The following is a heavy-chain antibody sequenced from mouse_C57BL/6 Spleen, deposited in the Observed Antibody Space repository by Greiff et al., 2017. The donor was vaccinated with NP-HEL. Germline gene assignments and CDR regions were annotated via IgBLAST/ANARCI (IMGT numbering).Heavy chain of an antibody. J-gene: IGHJ1*03. V-gene: IGHV1-7*01. CDR1: GYTFTSYW. D-gene: IGHD2-5*01. CDR3: ARSPSSYYSNYDWYFDV. Sequence: VHLVESGAELAKPGASVKLSCKASGYTFTSYWMHWVKQRPGQGLEWIGYINPSSGYTKYNQKFKDKATLTADKSSSTAYMQLSSLTYEDSAVCYCARSPSSYYSNYDWYFDVWGTGTTVTVSS. CDR2: INPSSGYT.